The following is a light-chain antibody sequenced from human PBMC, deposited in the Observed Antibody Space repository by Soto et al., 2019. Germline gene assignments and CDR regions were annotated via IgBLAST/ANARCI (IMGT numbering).Light chain of an antibody. Sequence: IQMTQSPSSLSASVGDRVTITCRASQRITTYLNWYQQKSGEAPKLLISTSGTLQRGVPSRFSGSGSGTDFTLTITSLQPVDFATYFCQQTYSTPFTFGEGTKLEIK. V-gene: IGKV1-39*01. CDR1: QRITTY. CDR2: TSG. J-gene: IGKJ4*01. CDR3: QQTYSTPFT.